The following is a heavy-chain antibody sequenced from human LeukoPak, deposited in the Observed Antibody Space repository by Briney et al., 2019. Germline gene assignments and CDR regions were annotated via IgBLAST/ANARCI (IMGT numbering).Heavy chain of an antibody. V-gene: IGHV1-46*01. CDR1: GYTFTSYY. CDR2: INPSGGNT. CDR3: ARELVSYYYGMDV. D-gene: IGHD6-6*01. Sequence: ASVKVSCKASGYTFTSYYMYWVRQAPGQGLEWMGKINPSGGNTCYAQKFQGRVTMTRDTSTSTVYMELSSLISEDTAVYYCARELVSYYYGMDVWGQGTTVTVSS. J-gene: IGHJ6*02.